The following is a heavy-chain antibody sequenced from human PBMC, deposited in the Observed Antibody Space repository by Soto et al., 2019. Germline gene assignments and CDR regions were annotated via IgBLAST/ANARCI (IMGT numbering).Heavy chain of an antibody. CDR3: ARVRGSGSTY. CDR1: GYTFTSYA. D-gene: IGHD6-19*01. J-gene: IGHJ4*02. Sequence: ASVKVSCKASGYTFTSYAMHWVRQAPGQRLEWMGWINAGNGNTGYAQKFQGRVTMTRNTSISTAYMELSSLRSEDTAVYYCARVRGSGSTYWGQGTLVTVSS. V-gene: IGHV1-3*01. CDR2: INAGNGNT.